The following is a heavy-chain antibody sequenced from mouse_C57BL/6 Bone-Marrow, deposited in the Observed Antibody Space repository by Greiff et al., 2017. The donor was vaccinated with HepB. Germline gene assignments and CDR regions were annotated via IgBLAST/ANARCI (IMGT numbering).Heavy chain of an antibody. J-gene: IGHJ2*01. CDR3: ARGYGY. Sequence: VQLQQPGAELVRPGTSVKLSCKASGYTFTSYWMHWVKQRPGQGLEWIGVIDPSDSYTNYNQKFKGKATLTVDTSSSTAYMQLSSLTSEDSAVYYCARGYGYWDQGTTLTVSS. D-gene: IGHD3-1*01. V-gene: IGHV1-59*01. CDR1: GYTFTSYW. CDR2: IDPSDSYT.